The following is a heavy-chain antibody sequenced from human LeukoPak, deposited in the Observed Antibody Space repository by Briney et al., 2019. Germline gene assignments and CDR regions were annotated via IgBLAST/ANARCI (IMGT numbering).Heavy chain of an antibody. CDR2: IYTSGST. Sequence: PSETLSLTCTVSGGSISSSSYYWGWIRQPAGKGLEWIGRIYTSGSTNYNPSLKTRVTMSVDTSKNQFSLKLSSVTAADTAVYYCARSGGWVLAVAGFDYWGQGTLVTVSS. J-gene: IGHJ4*02. D-gene: IGHD6-19*01. CDR1: GGSISSSSYY. V-gene: IGHV4-61*02. CDR3: ARSGGWVLAVAGFDY.